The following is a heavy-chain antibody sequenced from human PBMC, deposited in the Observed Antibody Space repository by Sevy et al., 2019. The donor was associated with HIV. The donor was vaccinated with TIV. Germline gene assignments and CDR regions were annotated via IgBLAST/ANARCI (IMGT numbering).Heavy chain of an antibody. J-gene: IGHJ6*02. CDR1: GFTFDDYA. CDR3: ATDRIDDIVVVVAASGGSPYYGMDV. V-gene: IGHV3-9*01. Sequence: SLKISCAASGFTFDDYAMHWVRQAPGKGLEWVSGISWNSGSIGYADSVKGRFTISGDNAKNSLYLQMNSLRAEDTALYYCATDRIDDIVVVVAASGGSPYYGMDVWGQGTTVTVSS. CDR2: ISWNSGSI. D-gene: IGHD2-15*01.